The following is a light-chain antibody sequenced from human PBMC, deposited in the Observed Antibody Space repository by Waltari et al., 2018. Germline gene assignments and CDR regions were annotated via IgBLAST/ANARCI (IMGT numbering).Light chain of an antibody. CDR1: QSINSF. Sequence: DIRLTQSPSTVSASVGDRVTITCRASQSINSFLAWYQQKQGKAPKVLIYEASTLESGVPSRFSGSGSGTEFTLTISSLQPDDFATYYCQQYKSYPWTFGQGTKVEIK. J-gene: IGKJ1*01. CDR3: QQYKSYPWT. V-gene: IGKV1-5*03. CDR2: EAS.